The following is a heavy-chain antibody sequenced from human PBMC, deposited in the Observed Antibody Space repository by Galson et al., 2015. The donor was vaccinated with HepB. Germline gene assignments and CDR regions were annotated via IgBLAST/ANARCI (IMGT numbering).Heavy chain of an antibody. V-gene: IGHV3-48*03. D-gene: IGHD3-16*02. Sequence: SLRLSCAASGFIFNTYDMSWVRQAPGKGLQWISYISSGGSTIHYTDSVKGRFTISRDNAKNSLYLQMNSLRAEDTAVYFCASSDDYLWGSNRAYGGHFDFWGQGALVTVSS. CDR3: ASSDDYLWGSNRAYGGHFDF. CDR1: GFIFNTYD. J-gene: IGHJ4*02. CDR2: ISSGGSTI.